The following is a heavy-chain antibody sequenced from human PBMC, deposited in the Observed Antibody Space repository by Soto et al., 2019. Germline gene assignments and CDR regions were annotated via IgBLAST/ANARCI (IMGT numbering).Heavy chain of an antibody. CDR3: ARDRPEVLNPTDHPMFDY. J-gene: IGHJ4*02. CDR2: IKSDGSST. CDR1: GFIFSSHW. D-gene: IGHD2-8*02. V-gene: IGHV3-74*01. Sequence: EVQLVESGGGLVQPGGSLRLSCAASGFIFSSHWMHWVRQDPVRGLVWVARIKSDGSSTDYADSVKGRFTISRDNAKNTLYLQMNSLRVEDTAVYYCARDRPEVLNPTDHPMFDYWGQGTLGTVSS.